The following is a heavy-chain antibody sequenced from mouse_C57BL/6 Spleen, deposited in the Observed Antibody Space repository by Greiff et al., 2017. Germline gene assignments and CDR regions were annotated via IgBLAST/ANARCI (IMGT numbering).Heavy chain of an antibody. D-gene: IGHD1-1*01. V-gene: IGHV5-17*01. J-gene: IGHJ2*01. CDR1: GFTFSDYG. CDR2: ISSGSSTI. CDR3: ARGYYGSSPFGY. Sequence: EVKLMESGGGLVKPGGSLKLSCAASGFTFSDYGMHWVRQAPEKGLEWVAYISSGSSTIYYADTVKGRFTISRDNAKNTLFLQMTSLRSEDTAMYYCARGYYGSSPFGYWGQGTTLTVSS.